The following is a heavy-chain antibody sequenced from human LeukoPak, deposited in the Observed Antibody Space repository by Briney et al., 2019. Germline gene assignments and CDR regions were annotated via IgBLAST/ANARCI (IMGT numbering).Heavy chain of an antibody. CDR2: IKQDGSEK. V-gene: IGHV3-7*01. Sequence: GGSLRLSCAASGFTFSSYWMSWVREAAGNGLEWVTNIKQDGSEKYYVDSAKGRFTISRENAKNSLYLQMNSLRAEDTAVYYCARDLYYDSSGYDYWGQGTLVTVSS. CDR1: GFTFSSYW. CDR3: ARDLYYDSSGYDY. J-gene: IGHJ4*02. D-gene: IGHD3-22*01.